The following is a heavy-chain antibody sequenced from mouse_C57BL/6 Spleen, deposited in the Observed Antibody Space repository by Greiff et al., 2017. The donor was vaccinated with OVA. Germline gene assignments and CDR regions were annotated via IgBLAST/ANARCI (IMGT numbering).Heavy chain of an antibody. Sequence: VKQSHGKSLEWIGDINPNNGGTSYNQKFKGKATLTVDKSSSTAYMELRSLTSEDSAVYYCARGTTAYYAMDYWGQGTSVTVSS. CDR2: INPNNGGT. CDR3: ARGTTAYYAMDY. J-gene: IGHJ4*01. V-gene: IGHV1-26*01. D-gene: IGHD1-2*01.